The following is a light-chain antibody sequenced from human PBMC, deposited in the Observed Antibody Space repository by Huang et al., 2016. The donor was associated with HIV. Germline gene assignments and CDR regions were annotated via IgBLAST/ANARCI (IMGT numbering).Light chain of an antibody. CDR1: QNINNH. Sequence: AVRMTQSPPSLSASTGDRVNITFRASQNINNHLAWYQQKPGKAPKLLIFGASILQSGGPSRFSGSGSGTDFALSISCLQSEDFATYYCQQYYSDHLTFGGGTTVAIK. J-gene: IGKJ4*01. CDR3: QQYYSDHLT. CDR2: GAS. V-gene: IGKV1-8*01.